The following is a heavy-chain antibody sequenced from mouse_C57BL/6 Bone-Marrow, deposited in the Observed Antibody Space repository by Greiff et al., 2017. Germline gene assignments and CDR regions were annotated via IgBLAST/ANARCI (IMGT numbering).Heavy chain of an antibody. D-gene: IGHD1-1*01. CDR1: GYTFTSYW. Sequence: QVQLKQPGAELVRPGSSVKLSCKASGYTFTSYWMDWVKQRPGQGLEWIGNIYPSDSETHYNQKFKDKATLTVDKSSSTAYMQLSSLTSEDSAVYYCARGDYYGSSPDYWGQGTTLTVSS. V-gene: IGHV1-61*01. CDR2: IYPSDSET. CDR3: ARGDYYGSSPDY. J-gene: IGHJ2*01.